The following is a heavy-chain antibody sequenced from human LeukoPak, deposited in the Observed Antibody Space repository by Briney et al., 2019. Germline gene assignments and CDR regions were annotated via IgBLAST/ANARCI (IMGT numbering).Heavy chain of an antibody. CDR1: GFTVSSDY. V-gene: IGHV3-66*01. J-gene: IGHJ4*02. Sequence: PGGSLRLSCAASGFTVSSDYMNWVRQAPGKGLEWVSVISDSGRTYYADSVKGRFIISTDSSKNTLYLQMNSLRAEDTAVYYCARDTEVSSSWSLDYWGQGTLVTVSS. CDR3: ARDTEVSSSWSLDY. CDR2: ISDSGRT. D-gene: IGHD6-13*01.